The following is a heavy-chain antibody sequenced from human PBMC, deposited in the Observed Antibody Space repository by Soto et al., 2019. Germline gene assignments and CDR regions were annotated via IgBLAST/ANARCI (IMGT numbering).Heavy chain of an antibody. CDR1: GYTFTSYA. CDR3: ARARYCSSTSCYIWVLDY. D-gene: IGHD2-2*02. CDR2: INAGNGNT. V-gene: IGHV1-3*01. Sequence: WASVKVSCKASGYTFTSYAMHWVRQAPGQRLEWMGWINAGNGNTKYSQKFQGRVTITRDTSASTAYMELSSLRSEDTAVYYCARARYCSSTSCYIWVLDYWGQGTLVTVSS. J-gene: IGHJ4*02.